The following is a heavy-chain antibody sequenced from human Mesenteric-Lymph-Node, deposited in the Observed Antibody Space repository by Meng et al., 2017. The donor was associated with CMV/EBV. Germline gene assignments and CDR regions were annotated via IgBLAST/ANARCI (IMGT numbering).Heavy chain of an antibody. J-gene: IGHJ6*02. CDR2: IYYSGST. D-gene: IGHD3-10*01. V-gene: IGHV4-39*01. CDR3: ASLKTTLLWFGEPNYYGMDV. Sequence: SETLSLTCTVSGGSISSSSYYWGWIRQPPGKGLEWIGSIYYSGSTYYNPSLKSRVTISVDTSKNQFSLKLSSVTAADTAVYYCASLKTTLLWFGEPNYYGMDVWGQGTTVTVSS. CDR1: GGSISSSSYY.